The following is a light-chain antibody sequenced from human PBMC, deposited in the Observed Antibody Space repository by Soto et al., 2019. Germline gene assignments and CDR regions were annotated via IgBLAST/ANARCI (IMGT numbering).Light chain of an antibody. V-gene: IGLV2-14*01. CDR2: DVS. J-gene: IGLJ1*01. CDR1: SSDVGGYNY. Sequence: QSVLTQPASVSGSPGQSITISCAGTSSDVGGYNYVSWYQQHPGKAPKLIICDVSHRPSGVSSRFSGSKSGNTASLTISGLQAEDEADYYCSSFAGTSYVFGTRTKVTVL. CDR3: SSFAGTSYV.